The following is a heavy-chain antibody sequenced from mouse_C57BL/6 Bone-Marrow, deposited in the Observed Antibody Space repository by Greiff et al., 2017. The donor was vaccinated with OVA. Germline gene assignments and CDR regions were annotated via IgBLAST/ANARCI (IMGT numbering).Heavy chain of an antibody. D-gene: IGHD1-1*01. V-gene: IGHV1-55*01. CDR2: IYPGSGST. CDR3: AREVYYGSSYFFDY. Sequence: VKLMESGAELVKPGASVKMSCKASGYTFTSYWITWVKQRPGQGLEWIGDIYPGSGSTNYNEKFKSKATLTVDTSSSTAYMQLSSLTSEDSAVYYCAREVYYGSSYFFDYWGQGTTLTVSS. J-gene: IGHJ2*01. CDR1: GYTFTSYW.